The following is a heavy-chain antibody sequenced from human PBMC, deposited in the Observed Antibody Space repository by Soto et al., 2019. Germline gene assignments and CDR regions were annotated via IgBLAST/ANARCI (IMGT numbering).Heavy chain of an antibody. J-gene: IGHJ1*01. D-gene: IGHD2-2*01. CDR3: ARLEFVPAAMLYFQH. Sequence: QLQLQESGPGLVKPSETLSLTCTVSGGSISSSSYYWGWIRQPPGKGLGWIGSIHYRESAYYNPSLSRRVTTSVDTSKHQFALKLSSVTAADTAVYYCARLEFVPAAMLYFQHWGQGTLVTVSS. CDR1: GGSISSSSYY. V-gene: IGHV4-39*01. CDR2: IHYRESA.